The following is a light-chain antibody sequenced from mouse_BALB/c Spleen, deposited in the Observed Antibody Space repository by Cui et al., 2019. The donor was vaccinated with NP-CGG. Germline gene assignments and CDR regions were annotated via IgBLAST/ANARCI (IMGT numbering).Light chain of an antibody. CDR1: TGAVTTSNY. CDR2: GTN. Sequence: AVLTQESALTTSPGETVTLTCRSSTGAVTTSNYANWVQEKPDHLFTGLIGGTNNRAPGVTARFSGSLIGDKAVLTITGAQTEDEAIYFCALWYSNHWVFGGGTKLTVL. V-gene: IGLV1*01. J-gene: IGLJ1*01. CDR3: ALWYSNHWV.